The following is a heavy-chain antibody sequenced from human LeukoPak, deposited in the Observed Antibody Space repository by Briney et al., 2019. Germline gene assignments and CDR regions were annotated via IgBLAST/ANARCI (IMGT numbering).Heavy chain of an antibody. J-gene: IGHJ6*03. CDR1: VFTFSSFD. CDR2: MGTASDT. V-gene: IGHV3-13*01. D-gene: IGHD1-1*01. Sequence: GGSLRLSCAPSVFTFSSFDMHLVRQPTPQGLEGASAMGTASDTYYPGSVDGRFSLYRDNAKISLYLQMNSLTAGDTAVYYCARGAPRGKYYYMHVWGKGTTVTVSS. CDR3: ARGAPRGKYYYMHV.